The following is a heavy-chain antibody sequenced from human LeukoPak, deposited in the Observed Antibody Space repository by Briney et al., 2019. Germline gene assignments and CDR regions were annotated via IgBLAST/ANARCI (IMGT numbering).Heavy chain of an antibody. D-gene: IGHD3-9*01. V-gene: IGHV4-61*02. CDR3: ASQGVDYDILV. CDR2: IYTSGST. Sequence: PSETLSLTCTVSGGSISSGSYYWSWIRQPAGKGLEWIGRIYTSGSTNYNPSPKSRVTISVDTSKNQFSLKLSSVTAADTAVYYCASQGVDYDILVWGQGTLVTVSS. CDR1: GGSISSGSYY. J-gene: IGHJ4*02.